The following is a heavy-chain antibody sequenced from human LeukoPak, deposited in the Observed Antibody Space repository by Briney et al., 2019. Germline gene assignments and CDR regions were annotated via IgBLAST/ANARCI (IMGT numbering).Heavy chain of an antibody. V-gene: IGHV4-61*02. CDR2: ISSSGST. Sequence: SQTLSLTCTVSGDSISSGDYYWRWIRQPAGKGLEWIGRISSSGSTNYNPSLKSRITISVDTSKNQFSLKMSSVTAADTAVYFCARGPYSYDSSGAFDIWGQGTMVTVSS. CDR1: GDSISSGDYY. CDR3: ARGPYSYDSSGAFDI. D-gene: IGHD3-22*01. J-gene: IGHJ3*02.